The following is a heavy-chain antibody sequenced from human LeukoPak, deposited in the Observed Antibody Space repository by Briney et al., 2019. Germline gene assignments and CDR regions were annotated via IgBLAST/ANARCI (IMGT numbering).Heavy chain of an antibody. D-gene: IGHD1-1*01. Sequence: GASVKVSCKASGYTFTSYVMHWVRQAPGQRLEWMGGINAGNGNTKYSQKFQGRVTITRDTSASTAYMELSGLRSEDTAVYYCARVRPGTTFGYWGQGTLVTVSS. V-gene: IGHV1-3*01. CDR1: GYTFTSYV. J-gene: IGHJ4*02. CDR3: ARVRPGTTFGY. CDR2: INAGNGNT.